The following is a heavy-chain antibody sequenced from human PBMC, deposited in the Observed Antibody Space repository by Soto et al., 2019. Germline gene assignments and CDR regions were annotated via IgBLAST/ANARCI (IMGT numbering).Heavy chain of an antibody. D-gene: IGHD5-18*01. CDR1: GGTFSSYT. Sequence: QVQLVQSGAEVKKPGSSVKVSCKASGGTFSSYTISWVRQAPGQGLEWMGRIIPILGIANYAQKFQGRVTITADKSTSTAYMELSSLSSEDTAVYYCASLSPFGYGNFDYWGQGTLVTVSS. CDR3: ASLSPFGYGNFDY. J-gene: IGHJ4*02. V-gene: IGHV1-69*02. CDR2: IIPILGIA.